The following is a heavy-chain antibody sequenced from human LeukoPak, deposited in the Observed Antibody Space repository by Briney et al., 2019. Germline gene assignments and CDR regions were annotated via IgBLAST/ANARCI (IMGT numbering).Heavy chain of an antibody. CDR3: VRSKSGTYGWFDP. Sequence: NASETLSLTCTVSGGPISGYYWSWIRQPPGKGLEWIGFIYYTGDTKYNPSLKSRLTISVDTSKNQFSLKVSSVTAADTAVCYCVRSKSGTYGWFDPWGQGTLVTVSS. V-gene: IGHV4-59*01. J-gene: IGHJ5*02. D-gene: IGHD4-17*01. CDR1: GGPISGYY. CDR2: IYYTGDT.